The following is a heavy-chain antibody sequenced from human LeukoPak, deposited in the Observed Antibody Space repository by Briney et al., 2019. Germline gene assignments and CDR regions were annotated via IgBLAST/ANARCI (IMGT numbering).Heavy chain of an antibody. V-gene: IGHV4-30-2*01. CDR3: ASGYWFLDL. CDR2: IHHTGST. Sequence: PSETLSLTCAVSGGSISSGGYSWTWIRQPPGKGLEWIEYIHHTGSTYYKPSLKSRVSISVDRSKNQFSLKLTSVTAADTAVYYCASGYWFLDLWGRGTLVTVSS. CDR1: GGSISSGGYS. J-gene: IGHJ2*01.